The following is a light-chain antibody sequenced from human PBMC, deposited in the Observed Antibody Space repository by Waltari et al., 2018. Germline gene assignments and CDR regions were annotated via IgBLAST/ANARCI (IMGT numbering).Light chain of an antibody. V-gene: IGLV2-18*02. J-gene: IGLJ3*02. Sequence: QSALTQPPSVSGSLGQSVTISCTGTSSDIGTYTRVSWYQQPPATAPKVMIFEVSNRPSGVPDRFSGSKSGNTASLTISGLRAEDEAVYYCCSYTGSSTWVFGGGTKLTVL. CDR3: CSYTGSSTWV. CDR2: EVS. CDR1: SSDIGTYTR.